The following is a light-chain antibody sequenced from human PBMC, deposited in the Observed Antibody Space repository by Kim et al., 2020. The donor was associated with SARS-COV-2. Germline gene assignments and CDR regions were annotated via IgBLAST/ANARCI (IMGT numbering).Light chain of an antibody. Sequence: QSALNQPPSVSGSPGQSVTISCTGTSSDVGSYNRVSWYHQPPGTPPKLMLYDVSTRPSGVPDRFSGSKSGNTASLTISGLQAEDEADYYCSSYTSSNTWVFGGGTQLTVL. CDR1: SSDVGSYNR. V-gene: IGLV2-18*02. CDR2: DVS. CDR3: SSYTSSNTWV. J-gene: IGLJ3*02.